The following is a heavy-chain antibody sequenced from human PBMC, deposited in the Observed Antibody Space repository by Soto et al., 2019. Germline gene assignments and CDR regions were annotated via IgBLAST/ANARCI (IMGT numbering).Heavy chain of an antibody. CDR3: ASGRYYYDSSGYYLDY. J-gene: IGHJ4*02. CDR2: IYHSGST. D-gene: IGHD3-22*01. CDR1: GGSISSSNW. Sequence: SETLSLTCAVSGGSISSSNWWSWVRQPPGKGLEWIGEIYHSGSTNYNPSLKSRVTISVDKSKNQFSLKLSSVTAADTAVYYCASGRYYYDSSGYYLDYWGQGTLVTVS. V-gene: IGHV4-4*02.